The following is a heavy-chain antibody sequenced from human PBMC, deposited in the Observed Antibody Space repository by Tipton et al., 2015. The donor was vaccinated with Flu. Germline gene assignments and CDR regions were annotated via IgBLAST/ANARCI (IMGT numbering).Heavy chain of an antibody. J-gene: IGHJ6*02. CDR3: ARWLQDNSHGLDV. CDR2: ISGGANSI. CDR1: GFTFSTYE. D-gene: IGHD5-24*01. Sequence: SLRLSCVASGFTFSTYEMNWVRQAPGKGLEWVSYISGGANSIYYADSVKGRFTISRDNAKNSAYLRMNSLRAEDTAVYYCARWLQDNSHGLDVWGQGTTVTVSS. V-gene: IGHV3-48*03.